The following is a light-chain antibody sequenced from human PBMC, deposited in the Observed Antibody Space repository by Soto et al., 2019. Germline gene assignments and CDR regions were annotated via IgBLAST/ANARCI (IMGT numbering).Light chain of an antibody. J-gene: IGKJ1*01. V-gene: IGKV3-15*01. Sequence: EIVMTQSPGTLSVSPGERATLSCRASQSVSSNLAWYQQKPGQAPSLLIYGASTRATGIPARFSGTGSGTEFTLTISSLQSEDFAFYYCQQYSNWPGTFGQGTNVEIK. CDR2: GAS. CDR3: QQYSNWPGT. CDR1: QSVSSN.